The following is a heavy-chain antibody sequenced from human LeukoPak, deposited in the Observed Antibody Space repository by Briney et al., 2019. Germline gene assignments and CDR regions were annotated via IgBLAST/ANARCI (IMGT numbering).Heavy chain of an antibody. CDR2: ISSSSSYI. Sequence: PGGALRLSCAASGFTFSSYSMNWVRQAPGKGLEWVSSISSSSSYIYYADSVKGRFTISRDNAKNSLYLQMNSLRAEDTAVYYCVSTTNPRTDDFWSGYYYYYYMDVWGKGTTVTVSS. D-gene: IGHD3-3*01. J-gene: IGHJ6*03. V-gene: IGHV3-21*04. CDR3: VSTTNPRTDDFWSGYYYYYYMDV. CDR1: GFTFSSYS.